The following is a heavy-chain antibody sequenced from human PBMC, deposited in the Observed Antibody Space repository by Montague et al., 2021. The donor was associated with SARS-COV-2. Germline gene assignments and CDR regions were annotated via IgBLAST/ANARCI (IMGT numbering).Heavy chain of an antibody. J-gene: IGHJ4*02. D-gene: IGHD4-23*01. Sequence: SETLSLTCSVSGGLTSHYHWSWIRQPPGKGLEWIGYINYNGETHHNPSLNGRVTLSVDTSKNQFSFSVMSVTPDDTAVYFCATYREGYGGKGTWGQGSLVTVSS. V-gene: IGHV4-59*03. CDR1: GGLTSHYH. CDR3: ATYREGYGGKGT. CDR2: INYNGET.